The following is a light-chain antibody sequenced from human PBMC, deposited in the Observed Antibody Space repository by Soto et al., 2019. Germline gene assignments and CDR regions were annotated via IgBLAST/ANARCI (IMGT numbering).Light chain of an antibody. J-gene: IGKJ2*01. CDR3: QQYGYLAPYT. V-gene: IGKV3-20*01. Sequence: EIELTQSPGTLSLSPGERATLSCRASQSVSSSYLAWYQQKPGQAPRLLIYGASSRATGIPDRFSGSGSGTYFTLTISRLEPEDFAVYYCQQYGYLAPYTFGQGTKLEIK. CDR1: QSVSSSY. CDR2: GAS.